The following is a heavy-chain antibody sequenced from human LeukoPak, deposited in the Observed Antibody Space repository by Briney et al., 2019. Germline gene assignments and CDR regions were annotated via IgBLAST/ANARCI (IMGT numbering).Heavy chain of an antibody. CDR3: ARGTGTTAY. CDR1: GGSIRSYY. V-gene: IGHV4-59*01. CDR2: IYYSGST. J-gene: IGHJ4*02. Sequence: PSETLSLTXTVSGGSIRSYYWSWIRQPPGKGLEWIGYIYYSGSTNYNPSLKSRVTISVDTSKNQLSLKLSSVTAADTAVYYCARGTGTTAYWGQGTLVTVSS. D-gene: IGHD1-1*01.